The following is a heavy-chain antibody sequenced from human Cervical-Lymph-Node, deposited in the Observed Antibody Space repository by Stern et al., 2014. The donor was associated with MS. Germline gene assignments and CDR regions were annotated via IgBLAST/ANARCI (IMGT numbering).Heavy chain of an antibody. CDR2: ITTGNGNR. V-gene: IGHV1-3*04. CDR1: GYNFTDYG. J-gene: IGHJ6*02. D-gene: IGHD4-23*01. CDR3: ARTGTVVTSGYYYGMDV. Sequence: QVQLEQYGAEGKKPGASVKVSCQTAGYNFTDYGIIWVRQAPGPRLEWMGWITTGNGNRRDSQKIQGRVTITRDTSASTAYMELSSLRSEDTAVYYCARTGTVVTSGYYYGMDVWGQGTTVTVSS.